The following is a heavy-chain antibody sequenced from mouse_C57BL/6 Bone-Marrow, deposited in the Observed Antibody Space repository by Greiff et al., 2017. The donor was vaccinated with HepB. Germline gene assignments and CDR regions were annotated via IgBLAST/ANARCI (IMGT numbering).Heavy chain of an antibody. Sequence: EVKLMESGGGLVKPGGSLKLSCAASGFTFSDYGMHWVRQAPEKGLEWVAYISSGSSTIYYADTVKGRFTISRDNAKNTLFLQMTSLRSEDTAMYYCARTGGPAWFAYWGQGTLVTVSA. CDR2: ISSGSSTI. V-gene: IGHV5-17*01. CDR3: ARTGGPAWFAY. CDR1: GFTFSDYG. J-gene: IGHJ3*01.